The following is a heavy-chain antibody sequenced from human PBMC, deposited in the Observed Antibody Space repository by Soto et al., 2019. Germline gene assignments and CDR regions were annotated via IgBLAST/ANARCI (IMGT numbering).Heavy chain of an antibody. D-gene: IGHD2-15*01. Sequence: RWSLRLSCPASVFTFSIYGMSWFRQVQGKGLEWVSTISDSGDSAYYADSVKGRFTISRDNSKNTLYLQMNSLRAEDTAVYYCARPYGGKIGDAPDLWGQGTMVTVSS. J-gene: IGHJ3*01. CDR2: ISDSGDSA. CDR3: ARPYGGKIGDAPDL. CDR1: VFTFSIYG. V-gene: IGHV3-23*01.